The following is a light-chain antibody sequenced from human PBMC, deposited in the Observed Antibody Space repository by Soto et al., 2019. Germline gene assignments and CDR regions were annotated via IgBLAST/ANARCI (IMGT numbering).Light chain of an antibody. CDR2: GAT. Sequence: ETVVRQSPATLSVSPGERATLCCRASQSASSNLACYQQKPGQAPRLLIYGATTRATGVPARFSGSGSGTEFTLTISSLQSEDFAVYYCQQYNNWPETFGLGTKVDI. CDR3: QQYNNWPET. J-gene: IGKJ2*01. V-gene: IGKV3-15*01. CDR1: QSASSN.